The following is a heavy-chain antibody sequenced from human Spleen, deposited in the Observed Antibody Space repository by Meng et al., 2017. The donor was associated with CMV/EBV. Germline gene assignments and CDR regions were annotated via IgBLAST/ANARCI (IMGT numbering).Heavy chain of an antibody. D-gene: IGHD3-10*01. J-gene: IGHJ1*01. V-gene: IGHV3-23*01. CDR2: ITGRGDST. Sequence: GESLKISCAACRFGFSNFVMNWVRQAPGKGLEWITAITGRGDSTYYEASVRGRFIISRDNYKNMMFLQMNSLRTEDTAVYYFAKRGIGGLGSLAHWGQGALVTVSS. CDR3: AKRGIGGLGSLAH. CDR1: RFGFSNFV.